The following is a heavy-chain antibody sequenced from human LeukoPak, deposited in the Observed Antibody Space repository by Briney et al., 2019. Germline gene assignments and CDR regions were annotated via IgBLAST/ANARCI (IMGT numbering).Heavy chain of an antibody. J-gene: IGHJ4*02. Sequence: GSLRLSCAASGFTFSSYAMSWIRQPPGEGLEWIGYIYYSGSTNYNPSLKSRVTISVDTSKNQFSLKLSSVTAADTAVYYCARDAAIAATGAFRNWGQGTLVTVSS. CDR1: GFTFSSYA. V-gene: IGHV4-59*01. CDR3: ARDAAIAATGAFRN. CDR2: IYYSGST. D-gene: IGHD6-25*01.